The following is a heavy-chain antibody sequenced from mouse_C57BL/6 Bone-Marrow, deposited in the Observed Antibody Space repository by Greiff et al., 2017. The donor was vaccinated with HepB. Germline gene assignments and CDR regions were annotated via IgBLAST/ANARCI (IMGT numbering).Heavy chain of an antibody. CDR2: INPNNGGT. V-gene: IGHV1-26*01. CDR1: GYTFTDYY. J-gene: IGHJ3*01. D-gene: IGHD2-3*01. CDR3: AKIYDGYYGPFAY. Sequence: EVQLQQSGPELVKPGASVKISCKASGYTFTDYYMNWVKQSPGHSLEWIGDINPNNGGTSYNQKFKGKATLTVDKSSSTAYMSLRSLTSEASAVYYCAKIYDGYYGPFAYWGQGTLVTVSA.